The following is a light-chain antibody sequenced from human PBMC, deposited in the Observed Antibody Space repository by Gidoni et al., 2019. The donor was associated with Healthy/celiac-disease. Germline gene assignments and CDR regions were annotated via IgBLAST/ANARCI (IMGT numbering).Light chain of an antibody. J-gene: IGKJ4*01. CDR3: QQSYSTPRT. Sequence: SVGDRVTITCRASKSISSYLNWYQQKPGKAPKLLIYAASSLQSGVPSRCSGSGSGTDFTLTISSLQPEDFATYYCQQSYSTPRTFGGGTKVEIK. V-gene: IGKV1-39*01. CDR2: AAS. CDR1: KSISSY.